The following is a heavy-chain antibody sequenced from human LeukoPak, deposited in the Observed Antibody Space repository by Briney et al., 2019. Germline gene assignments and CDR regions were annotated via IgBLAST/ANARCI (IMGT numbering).Heavy chain of an antibody. J-gene: IGHJ4*02. CDR1: GGTFSSHA. Sequence: SVKVSCKASGGTFSSHAISWVRQAPGQGLEWMGRIIPIFGTPNYAQKFQGRVTITTDESTGTAYMELSGLRSEDTAVYYCARDLEGIATVSNDYWGQGTLVTVSS. D-gene: IGHD2-21*01. CDR3: ARDLEGIATVSNDY. V-gene: IGHV1-69*05. CDR2: IIPIFGTP.